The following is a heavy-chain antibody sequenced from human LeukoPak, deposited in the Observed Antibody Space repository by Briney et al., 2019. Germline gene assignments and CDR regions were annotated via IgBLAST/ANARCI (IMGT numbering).Heavy chain of an antibody. CDR2: IYYSGST. V-gene: IGHV4-39*01. Sequence: SETLSLTCTVSGGSISSSSYYWGWIRQPPGKGLEWIGRIYYSGSTYYNPSLKSRVTISVDTSKNQFSLKLSSVTAADTAVYYCARLTPRVDTAMADYYYYYGMDVWGQGTTVTVSS. CDR3: ARLTPRVDTAMADYYYYYGMDV. J-gene: IGHJ6*02. D-gene: IGHD5-18*01. CDR1: GGSISSSSYY.